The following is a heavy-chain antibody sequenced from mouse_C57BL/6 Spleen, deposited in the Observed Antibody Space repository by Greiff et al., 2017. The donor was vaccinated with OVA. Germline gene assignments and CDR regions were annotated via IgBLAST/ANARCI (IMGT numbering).Heavy chain of an antibody. CDR2: IYPGSGSA. V-gene: IGHV1-55*01. CDR1: GYTFPSYW. Sequence: VQLQQPGAELVKPGASVKMSCKASGYTFPSYWITWVKQSPGQGLEWIGDIYPGSGSANYNEKFKSKATLTVDTSSSTAYMQRSSLTSEDSAGYYCARGGITTVVAEDYFDDWGQGTTLTVSS. J-gene: IGHJ2*01. D-gene: IGHD1-1*01. CDR3: ARGGITTVVAEDYFDD.